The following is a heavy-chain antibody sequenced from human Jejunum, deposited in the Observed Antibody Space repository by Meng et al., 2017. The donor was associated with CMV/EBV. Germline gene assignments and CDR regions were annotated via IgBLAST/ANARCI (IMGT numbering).Heavy chain of an antibody. D-gene: IGHD3-10*01. J-gene: IGHJ5*02. CDR3: VRFGESFNWFDP. CDR1: GGSFSGYY. Sequence: TCAVYGGSFSGYYWTCIRQPPGKGLEWIGEINHRGSTNYNPSLKSRVTISVDTSTKQFSLKVNSVTAADTAVYYCVRFGESFNWFDPWGQGNLVTVSS. CDR2: INHRGST. V-gene: IGHV4-34*01.